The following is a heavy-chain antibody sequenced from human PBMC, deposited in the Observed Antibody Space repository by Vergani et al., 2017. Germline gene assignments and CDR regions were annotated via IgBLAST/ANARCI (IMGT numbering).Heavy chain of an antibody. D-gene: IGHD2-15*01. Sequence: QVQLVQSGAEVKKPGASVKVSCWASGYTFIEYDIDWVRLAAGQGLEWMGWMNPKSGNSGFAQKFQGRVTMTRDTSISTAYMELNSLTSEDTAVYYCARAPGRRCSGGSCYSSFRWFDPWGQGTLVTVFS. CDR1: GYTFIEYD. J-gene: IGHJ5*02. CDR2: MNPKSGNS. CDR3: ARAPGRRCSGGSCYSSFRWFDP. V-gene: IGHV1-8*01.